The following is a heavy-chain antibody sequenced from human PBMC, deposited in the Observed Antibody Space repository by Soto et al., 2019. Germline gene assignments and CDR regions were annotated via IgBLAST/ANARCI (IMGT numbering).Heavy chain of an antibody. CDR1: GYTFTIYG. V-gene: IGHV1-18*01. D-gene: IGHD7-27*01. Sequence: ASVKVSCKASGYTFTIYGISWVRQAPGQGLEWMGWISAYNVNTNYAQKVQGRVTMTTDTSTSTAYMELRSLRSDDTAVYYCAMTNWDSYYYYGMDVWGQGTTVTVFS. CDR3: AMTNWDSYYYYGMDV. J-gene: IGHJ6*02. CDR2: ISAYNVNT.